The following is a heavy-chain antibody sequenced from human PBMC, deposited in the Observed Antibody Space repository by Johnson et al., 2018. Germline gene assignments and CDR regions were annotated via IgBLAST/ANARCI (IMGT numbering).Heavy chain of an antibody. CDR2: IVAGTGNT. CDR3: AADPLFHYEFQH. V-gene: IGHV1-58*01. J-gene: IGHJ1*01. CDR1: GFTFTRSA. D-gene: IGHD3-22*01. Sequence: QLVESGPEVRKXGTSVKVXCKTSGFTFTRSAVQWVRQARGQRLEWIGWIVAGTGNTNYAQKFQERVTIIRDVSTSTAYMELSSRRSEDTAVYYCAADPLFHYEFQHWGQGTLVTVSS.